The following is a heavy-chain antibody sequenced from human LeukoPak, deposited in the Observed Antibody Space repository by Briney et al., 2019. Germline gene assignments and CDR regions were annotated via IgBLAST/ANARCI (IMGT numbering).Heavy chain of an antibody. Sequence: KPSETLSLTCAVSGYSISSGYYWGWIRQPPGKGLEWIGSIYHSGSTYYKPSLKSRVTISVDTSKNQFSLKLSSVTAADTAVYYCARHIAIWSGYYQQNYFDYWGQGTLVTVSS. D-gene: IGHD3-3*01. V-gene: IGHV4-38-2*01. J-gene: IGHJ4*02. CDR3: ARHIAIWSGYYQQNYFDY. CDR2: IYHSGST. CDR1: GYSISSGYY.